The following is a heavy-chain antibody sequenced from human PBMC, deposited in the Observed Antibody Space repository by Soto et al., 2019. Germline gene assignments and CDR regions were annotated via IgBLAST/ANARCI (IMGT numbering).Heavy chain of an antibody. D-gene: IGHD1-26*01. V-gene: IGHV4-59*01. CDR2: IYDSGSP. CDR3: ARGVGSSPPRD. CDR1: GGSISVYY. J-gene: IGHJ4*02. Sequence: SETLSLTCTISGGSISVYYWSWIRQPPGQALEWIGYIYDSGSPYYNPSLRSRVIISADTSKNQISLKLTSATAADTAVYYGARGVGSSPPRDWGRGTLLTVSS.